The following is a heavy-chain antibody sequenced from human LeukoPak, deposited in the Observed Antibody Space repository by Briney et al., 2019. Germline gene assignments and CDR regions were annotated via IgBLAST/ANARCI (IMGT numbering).Heavy chain of an antibody. Sequence: GGSLRLSCAASGFTFSSNWMSWVRQAPGKGLEWVANIKQDGSEKYYVDSVKGRFTISRDNAKNSLYLQMNSLRAEDTAVYYCARKGRSGWYPYFDYWGQGTLVTVSS. CDR2: IKQDGSEK. J-gene: IGHJ4*02. CDR3: ARKGRSGWYPYFDY. V-gene: IGHV3-7*03. CDR1: GFTFSSNW. D-gene: IGHD6-19*01.